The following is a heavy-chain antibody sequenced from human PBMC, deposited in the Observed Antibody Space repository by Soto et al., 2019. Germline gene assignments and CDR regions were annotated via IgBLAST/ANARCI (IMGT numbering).Heavy chain of an antibody. V-gene: IGHV4-4*02. J-gene: IGHJ4*02. CDR3: ARGRYYDSSGYYGY. CDR2: AHHSGRT. D-gene: IGHD3-22*01. CDR1: GDSMSSSNW. Sequence: PSATLSLTCTVSGDSMSSSNWWNWVRQPPGKGLEWIGEAHHSGRTNYNPSLKSRVTISVDRSQNLFSLKLASVTAADTAVYYCARGRYYDSSGYYGYWGQGTLVTVSS.